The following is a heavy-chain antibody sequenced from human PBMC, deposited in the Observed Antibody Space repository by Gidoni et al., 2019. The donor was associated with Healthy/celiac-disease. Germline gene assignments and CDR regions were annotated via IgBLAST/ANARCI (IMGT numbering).Heavy chain of an antibody. CDR1: GYTFTGYY. Sequence: QVQLMQSGAEVKTPGSSVKVSCKASGYTFTGYYMHWVRQAPGQGLEWLGRINPNSGGTNYAKKFKGRVTMTRDTSISTAYRELSRLRSDDTAVYYCIIAAAGKGFDPWGQVTLVTVSS. V-gene: IGHV1-2*06. J-gene: IGHJ5*02. D-gene: IGHD6-13*01. CDR3: IIAAAGKGFDP. CDR2: INPNSGGT.